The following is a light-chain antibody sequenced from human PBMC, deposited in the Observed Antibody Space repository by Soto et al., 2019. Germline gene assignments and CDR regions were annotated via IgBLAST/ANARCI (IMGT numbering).Light chain of an antibody. CDR3: SSQAVSSTLV. J-gene: IGLJ2*01. CDR2: DVS. CDR1: SSDIGGYNY. V-gene: IGLV2-14*01. Sequence: QCALTQPASVSGSPGQSITISCTGTSSDIGGYNYVSWYQQHPGKAPKLMIYDVSNRPSGVSNRFSGSKSGNTASLTISGLQAEDEADYYCSSQAVSSTLVFGGGTKLTVL.